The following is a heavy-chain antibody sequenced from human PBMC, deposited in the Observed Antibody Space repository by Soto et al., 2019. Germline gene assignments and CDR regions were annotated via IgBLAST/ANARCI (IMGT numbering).Heavy chain of an antibody. CDR3: ARVGVADDFWSGFLYYYYMDV. CDR1: GFTFSSYA. J-gene: IGHJ6*03. V-gene: IGHV3-23*01. D-gene: IGHD3-3*01. Sequence: GGSLRLSCAASGFTFSSYAMSWVRQAPGKGLERVSAISGSGYSTYYADSVKGRFTISRDNSKNTLYLQMNSLRAEDTAVYYCARVGVADDFWSGFLYYYYMDVWGKGTTVTVSS. CDR2: ISGSGYST.